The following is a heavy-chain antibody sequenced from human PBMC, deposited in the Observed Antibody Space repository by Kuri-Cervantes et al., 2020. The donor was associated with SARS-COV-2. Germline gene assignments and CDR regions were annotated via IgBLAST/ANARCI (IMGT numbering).Heavy chain of an antibody. D-gene: IGHD7-27*01. J-gene: IGHJ4*02. V-gene: IGHV3-11*04. Sequence: GESLKISCAASGFTFSDYYMSWIRQAPGKGLEWVSYISSSGSTIYYADSVKGRFTISRDNAKNSLYLQMNSLRAEDTAVYYCARIGELGIHDYWGQGTLVTVSS. CDR2: ISSSGSTI. CDR3: ARIGELGIHDY. CDR1: GFTFSDYY.